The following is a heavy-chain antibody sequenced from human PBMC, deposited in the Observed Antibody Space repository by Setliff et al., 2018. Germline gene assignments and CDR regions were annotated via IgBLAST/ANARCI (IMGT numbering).Heavy chain of an antibody. J-gene: IGHJ4*02. Sequence: ASVKVSCKTSGYSFTKYFLHWVRQAPGQGLEWMGRVFTATDDTQFRTEFQGRVSVTRDTSMRTNYMELSGLRSDDTAVYYCARGPVDFVVVPAAAKFDYWGQGTLVTVSS. CDR3: ARGPVDFVVVPAAAKFDY. D-gene: IGHD2-2*01. V-gene: IGHV1-2*06. CDR1: GYSFTKYF. CDR2: VFTATDDT.